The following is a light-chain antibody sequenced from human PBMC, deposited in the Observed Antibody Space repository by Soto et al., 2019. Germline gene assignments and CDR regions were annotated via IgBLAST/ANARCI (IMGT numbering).Light chain of an antibody. CDR3: SSYKSSSSTLLL. Sequence: QSALTQPASVSGSPGQSITISCTGTSSDVGGYNYVSWFQQHPGKAPKLIISEVTNRPSGVSNRFSGSKSGNTASLTISGLHADDEAAYYCSSYKSSSSTLLLFGAGTKVTVL. V-gene: IGLV2-14*01. J-gene: IGLJ1*01. CDR2: EVT. CDR1: SSDVGGYNY.